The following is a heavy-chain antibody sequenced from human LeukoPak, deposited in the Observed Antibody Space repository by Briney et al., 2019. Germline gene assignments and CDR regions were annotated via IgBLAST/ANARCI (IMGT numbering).Heavy chain of an antibody. CDR3: ARDRVGIAVAGTPWGAFDI. J-gene: IGHJ3*02. D-gene: IGHD6-19*01. V-gene: IGHV1-18*01. Sequence: ASVKVSCKASGYTFTSYGITWVRQAPGQGLEWMGWTSAYNGDTNYPQKLQGRVTMTTDTSTSTAYMELRSLRSDDTAVYYCARDRVGIAVAGTPWGAFDIWGQGTTVTVS. CDR1: GYTFTSYG. CDR2: TSAYNGDT.